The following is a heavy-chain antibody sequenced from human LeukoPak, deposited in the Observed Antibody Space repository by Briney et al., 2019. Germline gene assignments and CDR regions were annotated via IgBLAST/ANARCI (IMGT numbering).Heavy chain of an antibody. V-gene: IGHV4-61*02. J-gene: IGHJ4*02. D-gene: IGHD3-9*01. CDR3: VRTRPDLTY. CDR2: IYTSGST. Sequence: SETLSLTCTVSGGSISSGSYYWSWNRQPAGKGLEWIGRIYTSGSTNYNPSLKSRVTISVDTTNNQFSLKLSSVTAADTAVYYCVRTRPDLTYWGQGTLVTVSS. CDR1: GGSISSGSYY.